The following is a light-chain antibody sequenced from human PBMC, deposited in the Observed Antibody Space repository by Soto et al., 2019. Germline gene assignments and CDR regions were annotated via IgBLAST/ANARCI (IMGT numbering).Light chain of an antibody. J-gene: IGKJ1*01. V-gene: IGKV1-5*03. Sequence: DLQITQSPSTLSASVGDRVTITCRASQSIGNWLAWYQQKPGKAPKLLIYKASSLQSGVPSRFSGSGSGTEFTLTINSLQPDDFASYYCQQYNSYSGTFGQGPKVDIK. CDR2: KAS. CDR3: QQYNSYSGT. CDR1: QSIGNW.